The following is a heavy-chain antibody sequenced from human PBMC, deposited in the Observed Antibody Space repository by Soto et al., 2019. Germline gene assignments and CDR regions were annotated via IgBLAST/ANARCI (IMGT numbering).Heavy chain of an antibody. J-gene: IGHJ4*02. Sequence: SETLSLTCAVSGGSFSGYYWSWIRQPPGKGLEWIGEINHSGSTNYNPSLKSRVTILVDTSKNQFSLKLSSVTAADTAVYYCASRAYCSSTSCYEYYFDYWGQGTLVTV. CDR3: ASRAYCSSTSCYEYYFDY. V-gene: IGHV4-34*01. D-gene: IGHD2-2*01. CDR1: GGSFSGYY. CDR2: INHSGST.